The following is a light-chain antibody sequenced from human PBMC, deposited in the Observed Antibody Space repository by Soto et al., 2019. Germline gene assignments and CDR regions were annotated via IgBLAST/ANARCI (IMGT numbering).Light chain of an antibody. J-gene: IGKJ4*01. Sequence: EIVLTQSPGTLSLSPGERATLSCRASRSVSSNYLAWYQQKPGQAPRLLIYGASSRATGIPDRFSGSGSGTDFTLTISRLEPEDFAVYYCQQYGSSPPLTFGGGTKVEIK. V-gene: IGKV3-20*01. CDR2: GAS. CDR1: RSVSSNY. CDR3: QQYGSSPPLT.